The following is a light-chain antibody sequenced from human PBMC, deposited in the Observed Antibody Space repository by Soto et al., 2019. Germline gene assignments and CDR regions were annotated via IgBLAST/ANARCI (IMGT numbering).Light chain of an antibody. Sequence: DIQMTQSPSSLSASVGDRVTITCRASQVISNYLAWYQQKPGKVPRLLIYATSTLQSGVPSRFSGSGSGTDFTLTISGLQPEDVATYYCQKCNTAPFTFGGGTKVEIK. CDR1: QVISNY. J-gene: IGKJ4*01. CDR2: ATS. V-gene: IGKV1-27*01. CDR3: QKCNTAPFT.